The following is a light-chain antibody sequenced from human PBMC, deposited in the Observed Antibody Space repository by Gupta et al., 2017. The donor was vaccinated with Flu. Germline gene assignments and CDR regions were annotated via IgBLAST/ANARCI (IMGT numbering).Light chain of an antibody. V-gene: IGLV2-14*01. CDR1: SSDIGYYNS. Sequence: ITISCTGTSSDIGYYNSVSWYQHHPGKAPKLVIFAVTNRPSGISNRFSGSKSGNTASLTISGLQAEDEADYYCSSYATTTPPWVFGGGTKLTVL. CDR2: AVT. CDR3: SSYATTTPPWV. J-gene: IGLJ3*02.